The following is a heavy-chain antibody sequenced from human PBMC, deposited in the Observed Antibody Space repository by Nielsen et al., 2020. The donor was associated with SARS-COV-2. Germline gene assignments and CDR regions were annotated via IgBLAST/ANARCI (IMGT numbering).Heavy chain of an antibody. CDR2: IYYSGST. D-gene: IGHD3-10*01. CDR3: ARGPPSGSYWWYI. J-gene: IGHJ3*02. CDR1: GGSISSGGYY. V-gene: IGHV4-31*03. Sequence: SETLSLTCTVSGGSISSGGYYWSWIRQHPGKGLEWIGYIYYSGSTYYNPSLKSRVTISVDTSKNQFSLKLTSVTAADTAVYYCARGPPSGSYWWYIWGQGTMVTASS.